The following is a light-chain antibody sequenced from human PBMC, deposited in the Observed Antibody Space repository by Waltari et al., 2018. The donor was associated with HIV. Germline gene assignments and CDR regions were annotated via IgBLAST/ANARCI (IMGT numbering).Light chain of an antibody. Sequence: DFQLTQSPSFLSASVGDRVLITCRASQGISSNLAWYPQTPGIAPKLLIDAASSLPSWVPSMFSGGGSETQFTLTIRNLQPEDFATYYCQHLNSFPPFTFGPGTTVDVK. CDR1: QGISSN. CDR2: AAS. V-gene: IGKV1-9*01. J-gene: IGKJ3*01. CDR3: QHLNSFPPFT.